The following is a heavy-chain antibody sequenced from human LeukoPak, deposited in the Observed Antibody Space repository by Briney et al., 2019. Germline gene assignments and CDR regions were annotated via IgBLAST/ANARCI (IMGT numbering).Heavy chain of an antibody. Sequence: ASVKVSCKASGGTFSSYAISWVRQAPGKGLEWMGGFDPEDGETIYAQKFQGRVTMTEDTSTDTAYMGLSSLRSEDTAVYYCATRGSGSYPNYWGQGTLVTVSS. D-gene: IGHD1-26*01. J-gene: IGHJ4*02. CDR3: ATRGSGSYPNY. CDR2: FDPEDGET. CDR1: GGTFSSYA. V-gene: IGHV1-24*01.